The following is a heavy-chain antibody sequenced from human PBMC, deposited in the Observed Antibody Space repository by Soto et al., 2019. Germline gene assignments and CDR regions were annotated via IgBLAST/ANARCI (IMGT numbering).Heavy chain of an antibody. CDR2: TRNKANSYTT. D-gene: IGHD6-19*01. V-gene: IGHV3-72*01. CDR3: ARDSERHSSDYYYYGMDV. Sequence: SGGSLRLSCAASGFTFSDHYMDWVRQAPGKGLEWVGRTRNKANSYTTEYAASVKGRFTISRDDSKNSLYLQMNSLKTEDTAVYYCARDSERHSSDYYYYGMDVWGQGTTVTVSS. CDR1: GFTFSDHY. J-gene: IGHJ6*02.